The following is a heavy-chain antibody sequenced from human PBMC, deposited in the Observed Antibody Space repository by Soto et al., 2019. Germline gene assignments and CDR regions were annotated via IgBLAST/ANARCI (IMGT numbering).Heavy chain of an antibody. Sequence: GGSLRLSCVASGFSFSNYNMNWVRQAPGKGLEWVSYITDSSDTVHYADSVRGRFAISRDNSKNTLYLQMKSLRAEDTAVYYCARDPPATRHGMDVWGQGTTVTVSS. J-gene: IGHJ6*02. CDR2: ITDSSDTV. CDR1: GFSFSNYN. V-gene: IGHV3-48*01. CDR3: ARDPPATRHGMDV.